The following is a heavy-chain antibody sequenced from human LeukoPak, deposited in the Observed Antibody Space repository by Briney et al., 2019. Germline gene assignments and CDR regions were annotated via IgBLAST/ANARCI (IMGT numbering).Heavy chain of an antibody. CDR1: GFTFSNYA. CDR3: ARYKSGSFSDVFDI. CDR2: TSTSSSYI. D-gene: IGHD1-26*01. Sequence: GGSLRLSCAASGFTFSNYALNWVRQAPGEGLEWVSSTSTSSSYIYYADSVKGRFTISRDNAKNSLYLQMNSPRAEDTAVYYCARYKSGSFSDVFDIWGQGTMVTVSS. V-gene: IGHV3-21*01. J-gene: IGHJ3*02.